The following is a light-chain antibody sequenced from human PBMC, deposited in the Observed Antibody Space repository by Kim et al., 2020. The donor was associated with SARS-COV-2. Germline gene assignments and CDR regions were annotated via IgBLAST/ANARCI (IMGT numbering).Light chain of an antibody. Sequence: SYELTQPLSVSVALGQTARITCGGNNIGSKNVYWYQQKPGQAPVLVNYRDSNRPSGIPERFSGSNSGNTATLTISRAQAGDEADYYCQVWDSSTVVFGGGTQLTVL. CDR2: RDS. J-gene: IGLJ2*01. CDR1: NIGSKN. V-gene: IGLV3-9*01. CDR3: QVWDSSTVV.